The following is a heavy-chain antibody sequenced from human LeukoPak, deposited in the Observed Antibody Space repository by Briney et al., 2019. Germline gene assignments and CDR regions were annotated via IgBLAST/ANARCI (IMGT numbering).Heavy chain of an antibody. J-gene: IGHJ4*02. V-gene: IGHV3-21*01. Sequence: GGSLRLSCAASGFTFSSYSMNWVRQAPGKGLEWVSSISSSSSYIYYADSVKGRFTISRDNAKNPLYLQMNSLRAEDTAVYYCARAPNCSSTSCYTDIFDYWGQGTLVTLSS. D-gene: IGHD2-2*02. CDR2: ISSSSSYI. CDR3: ARAPNCSSTSCYTDIFDY. CDR1: GFTFSSYS.